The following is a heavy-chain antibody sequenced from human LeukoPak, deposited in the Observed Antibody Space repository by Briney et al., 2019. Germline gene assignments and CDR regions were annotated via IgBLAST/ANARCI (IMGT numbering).Heavy chain of an antibody. CDR1: GFTFSSYS. V-gene: IGHV3-21*04. J-gene: IGHJ4*02. Sequence: GGSLRLSCAASGFTFSSYSMNWVRQAPGKGLEWVSSISSSSSYIYYADSVKGRFTISRDSAKNSLYLQMNSLRAEDTAVYYCAKPAISSRGWYYDYWGQGTLVTVSS. D-gene: IGHD6-19*01. CDR3: AKPAISSRGWYYDY. CDR2: ISSSSSYI.